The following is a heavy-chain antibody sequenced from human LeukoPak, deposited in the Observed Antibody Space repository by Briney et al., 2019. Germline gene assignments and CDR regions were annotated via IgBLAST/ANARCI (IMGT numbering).Heavy chain of an antibody. CDR3: ARVTYYDFWSGPYYMDV. CDR1: GYTFTSYD. D-gene: IGHD3-3*01. Sequence: ASVKVSCKASGYTFTSYDINWVRQATGQGLEWMGWMNPNSGNTGYAQRFQGRVTITRNTSISTAYMELSSLRSEDTAVYYCARVTYYDFWSGPYYMDVWGRGTTVTVSS. CDR2: MNPNSGNT. V-gene: IGHV1-8*01. J-gene: IGHJ6*03.